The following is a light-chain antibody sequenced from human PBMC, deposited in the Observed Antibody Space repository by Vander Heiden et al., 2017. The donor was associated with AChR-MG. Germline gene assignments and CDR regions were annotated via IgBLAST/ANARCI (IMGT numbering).Light chain of an antibody. CDR3: QQYGGSPFT. CDR1: LNIRSTY. V-gene: IGKV3-20*01. J-gene: IGKJ3*01. Sequence: EVVLTQSPGTLSLSPGERVTLSCRASLNIRSTYLAWYQQKPGQAPRLLIYGVSRRATGIPDRFSGSGSGTDFTLTISRLEPEDFAVYYCQQYGGSPFTFAPGTKVDIK. CDR2: GVS.